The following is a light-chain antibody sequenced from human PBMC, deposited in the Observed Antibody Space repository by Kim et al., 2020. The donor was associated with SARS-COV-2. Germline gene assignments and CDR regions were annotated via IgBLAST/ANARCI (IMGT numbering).Light chain of an antibody. CDR1: QSLVYSDGNTN. J-gene: IGKJ1*01. Sequence: PASISCRSSQSLVYSDGNTNLNWFQQRPGQSPRRLISQIANRDSGVPDRLSGSRPGTDFTLKISRVEAEDVGVYYCMQATHWPRTFGHGTKVDIK. V-gene: IGKV2-30*01. CDR2: QIA. CDR3: MQATHWPRT.